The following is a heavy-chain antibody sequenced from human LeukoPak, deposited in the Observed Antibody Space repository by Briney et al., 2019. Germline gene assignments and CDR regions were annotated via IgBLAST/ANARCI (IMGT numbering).Heavy chain of an antibody. D-gene: IGHD2-2*01. V-gene: IGHV4-59*12. Sequence: SETLSLTCTVSGGSISSYYWSWIRQPPGKGLEWIGYIYYSGSTNYNPSLKSRVTISVDTSKNQFSLKLSSVTAADTAVYYCARRSSVVPAAINWFDPWGQGTLVTVSS. CDR2: IYYSGST. CDR1: GGSISSYY. CDR3: ARRSSVVPAAINWFDP. J-gene: IGHJ5*02.